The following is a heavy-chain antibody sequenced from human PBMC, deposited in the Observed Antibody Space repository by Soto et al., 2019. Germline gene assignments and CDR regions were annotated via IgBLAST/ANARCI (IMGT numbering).Heavy chain of an antibody. D-gene: IGHD2-21*02. CDR1: GFIVSDSY. J-gene: IGHJ3*02. Sequence: GGSLRLACTASGFIVSDSYVNWVRQAPGEGLEWVSVIYSGGSTYYADSVKGRFTISRHNSKNTLYLQMNSLRAEDTAVYYCARAGDSETFDAFDIWGQGTMVTVSS. V-gene: IGHV3-53*04. CDR2: IYSGGST. CDR3: ARAGDSETFDAFDI.